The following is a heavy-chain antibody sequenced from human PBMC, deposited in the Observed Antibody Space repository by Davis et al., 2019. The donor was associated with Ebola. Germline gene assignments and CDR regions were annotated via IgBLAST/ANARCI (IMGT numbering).Heavy chain of an antibody. CDR3: ARGRYFPRVAVGVYAKFDP. Sequence: MPSETLSLTCTVSGGSISSSSYYWGWIRQPPGKGLEWIGSIYYSGSTYYNPSLKSRVTMSLDTSKDQFSLKLNSVTAADTAVYYCARGRYFPRVAVGVYAKFDPWGPGTLVTVSS. CDR1: GGSISSSSYY. CDR2: IYYSGST. V-gene: IGHV4-39*07. D-gene: IGHD2-8*02. J-gene: IGHJ5*02.